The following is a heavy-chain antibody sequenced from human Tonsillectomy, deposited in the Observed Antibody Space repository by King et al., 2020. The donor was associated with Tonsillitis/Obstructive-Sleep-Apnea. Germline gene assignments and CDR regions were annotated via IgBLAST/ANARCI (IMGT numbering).Heavy chain of an antibody. V-gene: IGHV4-34*01. CDR2: INHSGST. Sequence: VQLQQWGARLLKPSETLSLPCAVYGGSFSAYYWNWIRQPPGKGLEWIGEINHSGSTNYNPSLKSRVIISVDTSKNQFSLKLSSVTAADTAVYYCAKSSRFDPWGQGTLVTVSS. CDR3: AKSSRFDP. J-gene: IGHJ5*02. CDR1: GGSFSAYY.